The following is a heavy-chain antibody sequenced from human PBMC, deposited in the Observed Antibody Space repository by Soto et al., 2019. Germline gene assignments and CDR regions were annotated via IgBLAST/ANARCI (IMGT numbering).Heavy chain of an antibody. V-gene: IGHV3-11*01. CDR3: SRTHYYYHYMDV. CDR1: GFTFSDYD. CDR2: ITGSGSTI. J-gene: IGHJ6*03. Sequence: QVQLVESGGGLVKPGGSLRLSCAASGFTFSDYDMSWIRQAPGKGLEWVSCITGSGSTIYYADSVKGRFTISRDNAKNSLFLHMNSLRVEDTAVYCCSRTHYYYHYMDVWGKRTTVTVSS.